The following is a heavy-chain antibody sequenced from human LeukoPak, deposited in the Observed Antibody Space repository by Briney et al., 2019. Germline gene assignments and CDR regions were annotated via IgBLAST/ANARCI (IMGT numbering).Heavy chain of an antibody. CDR3: ARERGDYYYYYMDV. CDR1: GFPFRTNG. V-gene: IGHV3-33*01. Sequence: PGGPLNLPWEAPGFPFRTNGMNWARQLQAKGLEWGQVIWYDGSNKYYADSVKGRFTISRDNSKNTLYLQMNSLRAEDTAVYYCARERGDYYYYYMDVWGKGTMVTVSS. J-gene: IGHJ6*03. CDR2: IWYDGSNK. D-gene: IGHD3-10*01.